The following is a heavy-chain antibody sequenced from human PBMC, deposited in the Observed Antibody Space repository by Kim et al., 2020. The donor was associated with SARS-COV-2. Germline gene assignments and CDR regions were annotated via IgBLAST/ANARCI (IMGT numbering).Heavy chain of an antibody. CDR3: ARVVKSRYCTNGVCYTTFDY. J-gene: IGHJ4*02. Sequence: ASVKVSCKASGYTFTGYYMHWVRQAPGQGLEWMGRINPNSGGTNYAQKFQGRVTMTRDTSISTAYMELSRLRSDDTAVYYCARVVKSRYCTNGVCYTTFDYWGQGTLVTVSS. D-gene: IGHD2-8*01. CDR2: INPNSGGT. CDR1: GYTFTGYY. V-gene: IGHV1-2*06.